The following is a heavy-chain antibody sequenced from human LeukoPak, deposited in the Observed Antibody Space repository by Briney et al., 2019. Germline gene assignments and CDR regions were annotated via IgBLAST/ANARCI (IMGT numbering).Heavy chain of an antibody. CDR2: INHRGNT. J-gene: IGHJ5*02. V-gene: IGHV4-34*01. D-gene: IGHD3-10*01. Sequence: PSETLSLTCAVYGGSFSDYYWNWIRQPPGMGLEYIGEINHRGNTNYNPSLKSRVTISADMSKNQFSLNLSPVTAADTAVYYCARGDRGVSAARPFKPGNWFDPWGQGTLVTVSP. CDR1: GGSFSDYY. CDR3: ARGDRGVSAARPFKPGNWFDP.